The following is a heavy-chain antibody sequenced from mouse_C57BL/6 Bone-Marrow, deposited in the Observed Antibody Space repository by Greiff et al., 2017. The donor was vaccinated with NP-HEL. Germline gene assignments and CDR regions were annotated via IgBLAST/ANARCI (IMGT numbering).Heavy chain of an antibody. J-gene: IGHJ2*01. V-gene: IGHV5-6*01. D-gene: IGHD2-1*01. CDR1: GFTFSSYG. CDR3: ARRGYGNSYYFDY. Sequence: EVQLVESGGDLVKPGGSLKLSCAASGFTFSSYGMSWVRQTPDKRLEWVATISSGGSYTYYPDSVKGRFTISRDNAKNTLYLQMSSLKSEVTAMYYCARRGYGNSYYFDYWGQGTTLTVSS. CDR2: ISSGGSYT.